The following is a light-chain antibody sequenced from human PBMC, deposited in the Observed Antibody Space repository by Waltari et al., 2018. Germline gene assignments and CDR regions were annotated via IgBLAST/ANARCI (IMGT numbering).Light chain of an antibody. CDR3: QQSYSTPRT. CDR1: QSISRH. V-gene: IGKV1-39*01. Sequence: DIQMTQSPSSLSASAGDRVTITCRASQSISRHLNWYQQKPGKAPKLLIYAASSLQSGVPSRFSGSGSGTDFTLTSSSLQPEDFATYYCQQSYSTPRTFGQGTKVEIK. J-gene: IGKJ1*01. CDR2: AAS.